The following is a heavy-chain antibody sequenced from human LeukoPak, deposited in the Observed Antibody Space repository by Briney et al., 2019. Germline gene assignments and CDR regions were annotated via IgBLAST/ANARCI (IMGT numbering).Heavy chain of an antibody. CDR2: IYYTGST. J-gene: IGHJ3*02. CDR1: GGSISNFY. CDR3: ARFMVRGVNAFDI. V-gene: IGHV4-59*01. Sequence: PSETLSLTCTVPGGSISNFYWSWIRQPPGKGLEWIGYIYYTGSTNYNPSLKSRVTMSVDTSKNQFSLKLSSVTAADTAVYYCARFMVRGVNAFDIWGQGTVVTVSS. D-gene: IGHD3-10*01.